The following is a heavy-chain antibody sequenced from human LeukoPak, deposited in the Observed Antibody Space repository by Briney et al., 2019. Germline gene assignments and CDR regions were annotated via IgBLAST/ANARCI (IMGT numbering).Heavy chain of an antibody. D-gene: IGHD1-14*01. CDR2: INPNSGGT. CDR1: GYTFTGYY. V-gene: IGHV1-2*02. Sequence: ASVKVSRKASGYTFTGYYMHWVRQAPGQGLEWMGWINPNSGGTNFAQKFQGRVTMTRDTSISTAYMELSRLRSDDTAVYYCARENRGGTSISSHIYYFDYWGQGTLVTVSS. J-gene: IGHJ4*02. CDR3: ARENRGGTSISSHIYYFDY.